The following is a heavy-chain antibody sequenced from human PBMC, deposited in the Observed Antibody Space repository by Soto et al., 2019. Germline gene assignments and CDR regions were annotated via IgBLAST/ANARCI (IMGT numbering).Heavy chain of an antibody. J-gene: IGHJ4*02. D-gene: IGHD2-21*02. CDR1: GDTFTDYY. Sequence: QVQLVQSGAEVKKPGASVKVSCKASGDTFTDYYIHWVRQAPGQGLEWMGTVNPSGGHTTYAQHVLGGMTMTRDTSTSTLYMELTSLTSEDTAIYYCARGGHVVVVTAALDYWGQGTLVTVSS. V-gene: IGHV1-46*01. CDR2: VNPSGGHT. CDR3: ARGGHVVVVTAALDY.